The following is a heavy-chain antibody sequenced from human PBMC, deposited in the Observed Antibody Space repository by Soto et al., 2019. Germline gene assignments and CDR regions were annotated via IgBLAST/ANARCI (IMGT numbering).Heavy chain of an antibody. CDR1: GFMVRIFE. CDR2: ISGTGNCI. CDR3: ARESPTLTVAESY. D-gene: IGHD6-19*01. V-gene: IGHV3-48*03. J-gene: IGHJ4*02. Sequence: LILSCEGSGFMVRIFEMKWFRRAPVKGLEWVSYISGTGNCIGYADSVKGGCTSSRDNAKNSGYLEMKSLRVDDTAVYYCARESPTLTVAESYWGRGALVTV.